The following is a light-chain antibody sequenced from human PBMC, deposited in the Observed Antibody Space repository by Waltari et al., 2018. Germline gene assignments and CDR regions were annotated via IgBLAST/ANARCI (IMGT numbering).Light chain of an antibody. V-gene: IGLV2-14*03. Sequence: QSALTQPASVSGSPGQSITISCTGTSSDVGGYNYVSWYQQHPGKAPKLMIYDVSNRPSGVSNRVSGSKSVNTASLTISGLQAEDEADYYCSSYTSSSIVVFGGGTKLTVL. J-gene: IGLJ2*01. CDR2: DVS. CDR3: SSYTSSSIVV. CDR1: SSDVGGYNY.